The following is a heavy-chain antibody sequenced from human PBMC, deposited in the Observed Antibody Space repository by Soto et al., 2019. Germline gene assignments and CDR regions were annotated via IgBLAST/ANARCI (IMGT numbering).Heavy chain of an antibody. J-gene: IGHJ6*02. V-gene: IGHV1-69*01. Sequence: QVQLVQSGAEVKKPGSSVKVSCKASGGTFSSYAISWVRQAPGQGLEWMGGIIPIFGTANYAQKFQGRVKITLAESTSTAYMELSSLRSEDTVVYYCARDTHYYCSGSDRGMDVWGQGTTVTVSS. D-gene: IGHD3-10*01. CDR2: IIPIFGTA. CDR1: GGTFSSYA. CDR3: ARDTHYYCSGSDRGMDV.